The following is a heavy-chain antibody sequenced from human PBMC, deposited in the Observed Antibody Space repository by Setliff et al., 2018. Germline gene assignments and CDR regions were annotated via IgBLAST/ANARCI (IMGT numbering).Heavy chain of an antibody. Sequence: SETLSLTCTVSGGSISSSSYYWGWIRQRPGKGLEWIGSIYYSRSTYYNPSLKSRFTISVDTTKIQLSLKLSSVTAADTAVYYCARVSVYSSSWYYYYYGMDVWGQGTTVTVSS. CDR2: IYYSRST. CDR3: ARVSVYSSSWYYYYYGMDV. CDR1: GGSISSSSYY. D-gene: IGHD6-13*01. J-gene: IGHJ6*02. V-gene: IGHV4-39*07.